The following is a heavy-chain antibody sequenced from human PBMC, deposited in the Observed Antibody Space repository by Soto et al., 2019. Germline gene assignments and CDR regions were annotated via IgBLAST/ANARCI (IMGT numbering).Heavy chain of an antibody. CDR1: GYTFTRSG. CDR2: ISTYNGDT. V-gene: IGHV1-18*01. D-gene: IGHD5-12*01. CDR3: AREGVAPYYYYGMDV. J-gene: IGHJ6*02. Sequence: QVQLVQSGAEVKKPGASVKVSCKASGYTFTRSGISWVRQAPGQGLEWMGWISTYNGDTNYAQTFQGRVTMTTDTSTSIVHMEVRSPRSDDTAVYYCAREGVAPYYYYGMDVWGQGTPVTVSS.